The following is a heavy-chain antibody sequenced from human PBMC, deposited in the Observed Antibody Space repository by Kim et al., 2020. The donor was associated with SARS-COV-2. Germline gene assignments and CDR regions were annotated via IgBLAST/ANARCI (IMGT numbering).Heavy chain of an antibody. V-gene: IGHV4-61*01. D-gene: IGHD6-13*01. Sequence: SETLSLTCTVSGASFSSSTYYWSWIRQPPGKGLEWIGYVLDTGNTDYNPSLRSRAIISIDASKNEFLLRLTSLRAADTAVYYCASDSPAAGARGWGPGT. CDR3: ASDSPAAGARG. CDR2: VLDTGNT. J-gene: IGHJ1*01. CDR1: GASFSSSTYY.